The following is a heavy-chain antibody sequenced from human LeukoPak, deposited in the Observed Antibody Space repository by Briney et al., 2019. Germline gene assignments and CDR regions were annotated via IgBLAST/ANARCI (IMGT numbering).Heavy chain of an antibody. CDR1: GYTFTSYD. D-gene: IGHD1-1*01. CDR2: ISGYNGKT. Sequence: ASVKVSCKASGYTFTSYDINWVRQATGQGLEWMGWISGYNGKTNYVQKFRGRVAMTADTSTSTVYMELRSLRSDDTAVYYCARDIATVQHQDWGQGTLVTVSS. V-gene: IGHV1-18*01. CDR3: ARDIATVQHQD. J-gene: IGHJ4*02.